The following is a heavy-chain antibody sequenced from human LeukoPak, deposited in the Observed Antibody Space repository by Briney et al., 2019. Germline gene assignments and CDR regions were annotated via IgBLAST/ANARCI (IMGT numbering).Heavy chain of an antibody. CDR3: ASSTNGATYAGHGFDI. V-gene: IGHV5-51*01. D-gene: IGHD4/OR15-4a*01. Sequence: GESLKISCKGSGYAFSSYWVGWVRQVPGKGLEWMGFIYISDSDTRYSPSFQGQVTISADKSIDTAYLRWSSLKASDTAMYYCASSTNGATYAGHGFDIWGQGTMVAVSS. J-gene: IGHJ3*02. CDR2: IYISDSDT. CDR1: GYAFSSYW.